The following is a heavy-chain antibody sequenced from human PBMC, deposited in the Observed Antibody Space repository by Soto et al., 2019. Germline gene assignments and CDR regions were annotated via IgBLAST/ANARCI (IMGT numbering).Heavy chain of an antibody. V-gene: IGHV3-33*01. J-gene: IGHJ6*02. CDR1: GFTFSSYG. D-gene: IGHD6-6*01. CDR2: IWYDGSNK. Sequence: GGSLRLSCAASGFTFSSYGMHWVRQAPGKGLEWVAVIWYDGSNKYYADSVKGRFTISRDNSKNTLYLQMNSLRAEDTAVYYCAREGRKWYSSSPSPPSYYYYGMDVWGQGTTVTVSS. CDR3: AREGRKWYSSSPSPPSYYYYGMDV.